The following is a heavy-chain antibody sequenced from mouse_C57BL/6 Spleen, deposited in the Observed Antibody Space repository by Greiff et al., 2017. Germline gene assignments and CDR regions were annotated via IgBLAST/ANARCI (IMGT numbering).Heavy chain of an antibody. CDR1: GFTFSSYT. CDR2: ISGGGGNT. J-gene: IGHJ4*01. Sequence: EVQLVESGGGLVKPGGSLKLSCAASGFTFSSYTMSWVRQTPEKRLEWVATISGGGGNTYYPDSVKGRFTISRDNAKNTLYLQMSSLRSEDTALDYCARDYYGSSGMDYWGQGTSVTVSS. D-gene: IGHD1-1*01. CDR3: ARDYYGSSGMDY. V-gene: IGHV5-9*01.